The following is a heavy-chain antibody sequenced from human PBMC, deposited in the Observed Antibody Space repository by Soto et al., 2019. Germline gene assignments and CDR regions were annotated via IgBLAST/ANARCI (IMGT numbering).Heavy chain of an antibody. J-gene: IGHJ6*02. CDR1: GGSISSYS. CDR3: ARGGSGWEYYYAMDV. Sequence: PSDTLSLTCAVSGGSISSYSWIWIRQPAGEGLEWIGRLYTTGSTNYNPSLKSRVTISVDTSRNQFSLKMTSVTAADTAVYYCARGGSGWEYYYAMDVWGQGTTGNVSS. V-gene: IGHV4-4*07. CDR2: LYTTGST. D-gene: IGHD6-19*01.